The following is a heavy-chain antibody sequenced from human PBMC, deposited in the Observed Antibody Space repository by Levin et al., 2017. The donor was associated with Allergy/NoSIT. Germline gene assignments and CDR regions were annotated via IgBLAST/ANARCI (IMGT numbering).Heavy chain of an antibody. J-gene: IGHJ4*02. CDR1: GGSISSSSYY. D-gene: IGHD3-16*01. CDR2: IYYSGST. Sequence: SETLSLTCTVSGGSISSSSYYWGWIRQPPGKGLEWIGSIYYSGSTYYNPSLKSRVTISVDTSKNQFSLKLSSVTAADTAVYYCARPVGPRGEQFDYWGQGTLVTVSS. CDR3: ARPVGPRGEQFDY. V-gene: IGHV4-39*01.